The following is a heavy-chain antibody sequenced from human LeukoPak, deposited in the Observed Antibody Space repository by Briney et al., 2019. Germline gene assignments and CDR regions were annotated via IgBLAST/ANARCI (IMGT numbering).Heavy chain of an antibody. J-gene: IGHJ5*02. V-gene: IGHV3-23*01. CDR2: ICGSGGRT. CDR1: GFTFRSYA. D-gene: IGHD3-10*01. Sequence: GGSLRLSCADSGFTFRSYAMSWVRQAPGKGLEWVSDICGSGGRTYYADSVKGRFTISRDNFKNTLYLQMNSLRAEDTAVYFCAKELTSSGWFDPWGQGTLVTVSS. CDR3: AKELTSSGWFDP.